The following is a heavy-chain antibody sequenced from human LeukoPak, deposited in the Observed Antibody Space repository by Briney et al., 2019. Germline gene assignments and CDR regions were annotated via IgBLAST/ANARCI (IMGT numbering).Heavy chain of an antibody. CDR1: GFTFSSYG. D-gene: IGHD2-15*01. CDR3: ARDMCSGGSCYVYYYYGMDV. CDR2: IWYDGSNK. V-gene: IGHV3-33*01. J-gene: IGHJ6*04. Sequence: GRSLRLSCAASGFTFSSYGMHWVRQAPGKGLEWVAVIWYDGSNKYYADSVKGRFTISRDNSENTLYLQMNSLRAEDTAVYYCARDMCSGGSCYVYYYYGMDVWGKGTTVTVSS.